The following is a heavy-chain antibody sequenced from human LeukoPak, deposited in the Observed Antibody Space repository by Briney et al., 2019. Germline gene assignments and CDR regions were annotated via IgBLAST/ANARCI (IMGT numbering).Heavy chain of an antibody. CDR2: INAGDGNT. Sequence: ASVKFSCKASGYTFTNNAMHWVRQAPGQRLEWMGWINAGDGNTKYSQKFQGRVTITRDTSASTAYMELSSLRSEDTAVYYCARVDQTSGWYPDYWGQGTLVTVSS. J-gene: IGHJ4*02. D-gene: IGHD6-19*01. V-gene: IGHV1-3*01. CDR1: GYTFTNNA. CDR3: ARVDQTSGWYPDY.